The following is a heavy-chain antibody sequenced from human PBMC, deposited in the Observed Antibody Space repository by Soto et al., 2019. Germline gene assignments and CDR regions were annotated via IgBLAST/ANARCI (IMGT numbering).Heavy chain of an antibody. V-gene: IGHV1-69*01. CDR2: IIPFFGTT. Sequence: QVHLVQSGAEVKKPGSSVKVSCKASGGAFSSYPINWVRQAPGQGLEWMGGIIPFFGTTHSAQKFQDRLTITADESTSTTYMELSSLRSEDTAVYYCASRPVMEVAQYGNWFDHWGQGTLVTVSS. CDR3: ASRPVMEVAQYGNWFDH. CDR1: GGAFSSYP. J-gene: IGHJ5*02. D-gene: IGHD2-15*01.